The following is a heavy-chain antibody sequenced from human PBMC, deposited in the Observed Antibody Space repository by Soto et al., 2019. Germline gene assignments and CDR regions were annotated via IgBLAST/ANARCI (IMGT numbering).Heavy chain of an antibody. CDR1: GGSISSGGYC. J-gene: IGHJ3*02. CDR2: IYYSGST. Sequence: PSETLSLTCTVSGGSISSGGYCWSWIRQHPGKGLEWIGYIYYSGSTYYNPSLKSRVTISVDTSKNQFSLKLSSVTAADTAVYYCARKVVAATRVAFDIWGQGTMVTVSS. CDR3: ARKVVAATRVAFDI. V-gene: IGHV4-31*03. D-gene: IGHD2-15*01.